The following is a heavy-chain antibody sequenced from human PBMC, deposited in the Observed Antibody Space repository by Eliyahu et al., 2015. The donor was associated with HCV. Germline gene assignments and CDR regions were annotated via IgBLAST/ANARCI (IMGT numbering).Heavy chain of an antibody. D-gene: IGHD4-17*01. CDR3: ALSNDYGDYGENWFDP. CDR1: GFTFSSYA. Sequence: EGQLLESGGGLVQPGGSLRLSCAASGFTFSSYAMSWVRQAPGKGLEWVSAISGSGGSTYYADSVKGRFTISRDNSKNTLYLQMNSLRAEDTAVYYCALSNDYGDYGENWFDPWGQGTLVTVSS. J-gene: IGHJ5*02. CDR2: ISGSGGST. V-gene: IGHV3-23*01.